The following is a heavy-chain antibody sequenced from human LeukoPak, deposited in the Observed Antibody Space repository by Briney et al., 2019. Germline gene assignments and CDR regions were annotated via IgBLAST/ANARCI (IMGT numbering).Heavy chain of an antibody. Sequence: GGSLRLSCAASGFTLSSYAMSWVRQAPGKGLEWVSAISGSGGSTYYADSVKGRFTISRDNSKNTLYLQMNSLRAEDAAVYYCAKVRGGLYYYGSGSYYMNYWGQGTLVTVSS. D-gene: IGHD3-10*01. CDR1: GFTLSSYA. CDR3: AKVRGGLYYYGSGSYYMNY. J-gene: IGHJ4*02. CDR2: ISGSGGST. V-gene: IGHV3-23*01.